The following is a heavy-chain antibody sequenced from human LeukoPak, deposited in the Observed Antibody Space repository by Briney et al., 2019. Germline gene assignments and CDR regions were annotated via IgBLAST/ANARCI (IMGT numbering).Heavy chain of an antibody. CDR3: ASEEQSAFDI. J-gene: IGHJ3*02. CDR2: ISSGSSYI. Sequence: GGSLRLSCAASGFTFSSYSMNWVRQAPGKGLEWVSSISSGSSYIYYADSVKGRFTISRDNAKNSLYLQMNSLRAEDTAVYYCASEEQSAFDIWGQGTMVTVSS. CDR1: GFTFSSYS. V-gene: IGHV3-21*01. D-gene: IGHD1-26*01.